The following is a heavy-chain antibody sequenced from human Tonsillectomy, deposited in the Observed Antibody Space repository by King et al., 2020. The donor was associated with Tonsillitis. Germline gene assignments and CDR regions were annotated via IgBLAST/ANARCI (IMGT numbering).Heavy chain of an antibody. V-gene: IGHV1-69*12. CDR1: GGTFSSYA. CDR3: TRESVDTTMGNYYYYGMDV. Sequence: QLVQSGAEVKKPGSSVKVSCKASGGTFSSYAINWVRQAPGQGLEWMGGIIPIFVIANSAQKFQGRVTITADESTSTAYMELSSLRSEDTAVYYCTRESVDTTMGNYYYYGMDVWGRGTTVTVSS. J-gene: IGHJ6*02. D-gene: IGHD5-18*01. CDR2: IIPIFVIA.